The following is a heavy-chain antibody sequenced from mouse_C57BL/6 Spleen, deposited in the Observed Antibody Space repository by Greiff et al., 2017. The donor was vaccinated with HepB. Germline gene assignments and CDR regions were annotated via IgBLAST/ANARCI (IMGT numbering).Heavy chain of an antibody. V-gene: IGHV5-4*01. CDR1: GFTFSSYA. Sequence: DVHLVESGGGLVKPGGSLKLSCAASGFTFSSYAMSWVRQTPEKRLEWVATISDGGSYTYYPDNVKGRFTISRDNAKNNLYLQMSHLKSEDTAMYYCARGGYLDYWGQGTTLTVSS. J-gene: IGHJ2*01. CDR2: ISDGGSYT. CDR3: ARGGYLDY.